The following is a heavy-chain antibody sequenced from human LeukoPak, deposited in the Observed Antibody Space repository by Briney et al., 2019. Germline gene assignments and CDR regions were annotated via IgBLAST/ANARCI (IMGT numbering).Heavy chain of an antibody. D-gene: IGHD3-10*01. Sequence: PSETLSLTCTVSGGSISGSSYYWGWIRQPPGKGLEWIGSIYYSGSTYYNPSLKSRVTISVDTSKNQFSLKLSSVTAADTAVYYCARDGLSGSYDWWGQGTLVTVSS. CDR1: GGSISGSSYY. CDR3: ARDGLSGSYDW. V-gene: IGHV4-39*07. CDR2: IYYSGST. J-gene: IGHJ4*02.